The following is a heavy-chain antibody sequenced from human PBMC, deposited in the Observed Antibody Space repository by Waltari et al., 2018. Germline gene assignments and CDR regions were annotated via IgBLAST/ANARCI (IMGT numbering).Heavy chain of an antibody. V-gene: IGHV3-23*03. CDR1: GFTFGDYA. CDR3: ARGDSFFDY. Sequence: EVQLVESGGGLVQPGRSLRLSCTASGFTFGDYAMSWFRQAPGKGLEWISIVHSGDGTTYYADSVKGRFTISRDNSKNTLYLQMNSLRAEDTAVYYCARGDSFFDYWGQGTLVTVSS. J-gene: IGHJ4*02. CDR2: VHSGDGTT. D-gene: IGHD3-10*01.